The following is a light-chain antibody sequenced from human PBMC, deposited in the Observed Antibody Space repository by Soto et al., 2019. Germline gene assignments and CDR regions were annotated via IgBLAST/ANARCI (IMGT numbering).Light chain of an antibody. CDR1: QSISSY. Sequence: EIVLTQSPATLSLSPGERATLSCRASQSISSYLAWYQQKPGQAPRLLIYDASNRATGIPARFSGSGSGTDFTLTISSLESEDFAVYYCQQRRNWPSTFGGGTKVEIK. CDR3: QQRRNWPST. V-gene: IGKV3-11*01. J-gene: IGKJ4*01. CDR2: DAS.